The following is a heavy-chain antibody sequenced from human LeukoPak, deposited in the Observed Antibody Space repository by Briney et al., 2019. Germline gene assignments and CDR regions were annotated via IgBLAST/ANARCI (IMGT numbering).Heavy chain of an antibody. CDR1: GDTLTEFA. D-gene: IGHD3-3*01. J-gene: IGHJ6*02. CDR3: AADRFSIFGVVITPKNYYGMDV. CDR2: FDPEDGET. V-gene: IGHV1-24*01. Sequence: GASVKVSCKVSGDTLTEFAMHWVRQAPGRGLEWMGGFDPEDGETIYAQKVQGRVIMSEDTSTDTADMELSSLGSEDTAVYYCAADRFSIFGVVITPKNYYGMDVWGQGTTVTVSS.